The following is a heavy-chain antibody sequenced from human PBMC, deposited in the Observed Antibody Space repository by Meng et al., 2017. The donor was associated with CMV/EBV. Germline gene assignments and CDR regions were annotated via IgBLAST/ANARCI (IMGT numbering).Heavy chain of an antibody. CDR2: IIPILGIA. CDR1: GGTFSSYA. D-gene: IGHD5-12*01. V-gene: IGHV1-69*10. J-gene: IGHJ4*02. Sequence: SVKVSCKASGGTFSSYAISWVRQAPGQGLEWMGGIIPILGIANYAQKFQGRVTITADKSTSTAYMELSSLRSEDTAVYYCARDGVDIVATFYWGQGTLVTVSS. CDR3: ARDGVDIVATFY.